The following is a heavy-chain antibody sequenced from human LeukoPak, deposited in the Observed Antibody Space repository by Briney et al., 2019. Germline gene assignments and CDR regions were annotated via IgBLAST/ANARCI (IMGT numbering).Heavy chain of an antibody. CDR1: GGPISSYY. D-gene: IGHD5-18*01. J-gene: IGHJ6*04. CDR2: IYYSGSK. V-gene: IGHV4-59*07. CDR3: ARVDTAMVGGYYYYGMDV. Sequence: PSDTLSLTCTVSGGPISSYYWSWIRHPREKGLEWIGYIYYSGSKNYNPSLESRVTISGDASKNQFSLELSCVTGADTGVYYCARVDTAMVGGYYYYGMDVGGKGTAVTVST.